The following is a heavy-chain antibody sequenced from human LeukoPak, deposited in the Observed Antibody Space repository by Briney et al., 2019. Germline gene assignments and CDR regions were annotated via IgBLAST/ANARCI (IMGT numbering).Heavy chain of an antibody. CDR3: AREVTRLPKDIVVVPAALSRFDP. V-gene: IGHV4-61*02. D-gene: IGHD2-2*01. Sequence: PSQTLSLTCTVSGGSISSGGYYWSWIRQPAGKGLEWIGRIFTSGSTNYNPSLKSRVTISVDRSKNRFSLKLSSVTAADTAVYYCAREVTRLPKDIVVVPAALSRFDPWGQGTLVTVSS. J-gene: IGHJ5*02. CDR2: IFTSGST. CDR1: GGSISSGGYY.